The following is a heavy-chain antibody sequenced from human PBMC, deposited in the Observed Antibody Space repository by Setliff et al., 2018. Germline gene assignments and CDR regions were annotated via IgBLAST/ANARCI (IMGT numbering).Heavy chain of an antibody. Sequence: GASVKVSCKASGSNFIGYYLYWLRQAPGQGLEWMGWMNSNTGGTNSAQKFQGRITMTRDTSIRTAYMELSRLRSDDTAMYYCATVGVGDLGLAFDIWGHGTMVTVSS. CDR3: ATVGVGDLGLAFDI. D-gene: IGHD1-26*01. V-gene: IGHV1-2*02. CDR2: MNSNTGGT. CDR1: GSNFIGYY. J-gene: IGHJ3*02.